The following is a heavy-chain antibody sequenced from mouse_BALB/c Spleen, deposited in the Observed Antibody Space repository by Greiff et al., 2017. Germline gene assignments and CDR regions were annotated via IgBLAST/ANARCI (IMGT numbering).Heavy chain of an antibody. Sequence: DVQLQESGPGLVKPSQSLSLTCSVTGYSITSGYYWNWIRQFPGNKLEWMGYISYDGSNNYNPSLKNRISITRDTSKNQFFLKLNSVTTEDTATYYCARYGNYGYFDYWGQGTTLTVSS. D-gene: IGHD2-1*01. V-gene: IGHV3-6*02. CDR2: ISYDGSN. CDR3: ARYGNYGYFDY. CDR1: GYSITSGYY. J-gene: IGHJ2*01.